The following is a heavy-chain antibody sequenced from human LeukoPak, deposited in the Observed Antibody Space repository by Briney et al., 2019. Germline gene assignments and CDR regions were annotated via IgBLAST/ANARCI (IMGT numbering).Heavy chain of an antibody. D-gene: IGHD3-3*01. CDR2: ISGSGGST. V-gene: IGHV3-23*01. J-gene: IGHJ4*02. CDR1: GFTFSSYA. Sequence: PGGSLRLSCAASGFTFSSYAMSWVRQAPGKGLEWVSAISGSGGSTYYADSVKGRFTISRDNSKNTLYLQMNSLRAEDTAVYYCAKVPRLRFLEWLLPPDYWGQGTLVTVSS. CDR3: AKVPRLRFLEWLLPPDY.